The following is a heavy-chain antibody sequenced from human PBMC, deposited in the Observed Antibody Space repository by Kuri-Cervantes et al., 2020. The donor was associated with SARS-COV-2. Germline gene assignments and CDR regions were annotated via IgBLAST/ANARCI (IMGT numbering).Heavy chain of an antibody. Sequence: GESLKISCAASRFSFSTHGMHWVRQAPGKGLEWVAVISHDGARTHYADSVRGRFTVSRDTSKNTLFLQMNSLRAEDTAVYYCAKVRVARYTYDYGFDYWGQGTLVTVSS. J-gene: IGHJ4*02. V-gene: IGHV3-30*18. CDR1: RFSFSTHG. CDR3: AKVRVARYTYDYGFDY. CDR2: ISHDGART. D-gene: IGHD3-16*01.